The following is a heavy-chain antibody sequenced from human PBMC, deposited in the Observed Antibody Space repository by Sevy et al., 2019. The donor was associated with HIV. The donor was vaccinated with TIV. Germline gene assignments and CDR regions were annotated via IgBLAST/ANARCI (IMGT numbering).Heavy chain of an antibody. CDR2: ISWNSRNI. V-gene: IGHV3-9*01. D-gene: IGHD2-21*01. Sequence: GGSLRLSCAASGFPFNDHAMHWVRQVPGKGLEWVSGISWNSRNIGYADSVKGRFTISRDNARHFVYLEMNSLRPEDTAFYYCAKDINRGCDGVNCYCDYYYVYGLDVWGQGTTVTVSS. CDR1: GFPFNDHA. J-gene: IGHJ6*02. CDR3: AKDINRGCDGVNCYCDYYYVYGLDV.